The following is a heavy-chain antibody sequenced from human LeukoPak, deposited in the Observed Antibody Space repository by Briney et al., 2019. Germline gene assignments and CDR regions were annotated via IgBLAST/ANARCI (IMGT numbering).Heavy chain of an antibody. CDR2: IYHSGST. D-gene: IGHD6-19*01. J-gene: IGHJ4*02. CDR1: GYSISSGYY. Sequence: KSSETLSLTCAVSGYSISSGYYWGWIRQPPGKGLEWTGSIYHSGSTYYNPSLKSRVTISVDTSKNQFSLKLSSVTAADTAVYYCARHSLRVAGTSQFDYWGQGTLVTVSS. V-gene: IGHV4-38-2*01. CDR3: ARHSLRVAGTSQFDY.